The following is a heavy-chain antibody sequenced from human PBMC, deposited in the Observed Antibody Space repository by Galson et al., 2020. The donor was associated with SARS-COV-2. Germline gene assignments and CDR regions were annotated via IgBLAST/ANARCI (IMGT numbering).Heavy chain of an antibody. D-gene: IGHD6-6*01. Sequence: SETLSLTCIVSPGYLGDYYWSWIRQSPGKGLEWIGHVYHSGTTKYNPSLRSRVSISVDTSNNQFSLRLSSVTAADTAVYFCARGRGEYSSRWRDLYYGMDDWGQGTTVTVS. CDR3: ARGRGEYSSRWRDLYYGMDD. J-gene: IGHJ6*02. CDR2: VYHSGTT. CDR1: PGYLGDYY. V-gene: IGHV4-59*01.